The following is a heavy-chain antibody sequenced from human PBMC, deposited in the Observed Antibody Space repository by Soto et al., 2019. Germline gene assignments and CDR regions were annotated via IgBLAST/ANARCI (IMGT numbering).Heavy chain of an antibody. J-gene: IGHJ4*02. Sequence: QITLKESGPTLVNPTQTLTLTCTFSGFSLSTSGVGVGWIRQPPGKALEWLALIYWDDDKRYGPSLKKRLIITKDTSKNQVVLTMTNMDPVDTGTYYCARKFCGSSSCPYYFDYWGQGTLVTVSS. CDR1: GFSLSTSGVG. CDR3: ARKFCGSSSCPYYFDY. D-gene: IGHD2-2*01. V-gene: IGHV2-5*05. CDR2: IYWDDDK.